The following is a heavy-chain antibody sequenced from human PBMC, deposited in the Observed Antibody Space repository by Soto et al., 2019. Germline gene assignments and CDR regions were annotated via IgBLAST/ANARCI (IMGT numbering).Heavy chain of an antibody. CDR3: ARDHSSSWYYFDY. Sequence: QVQLVESGGGVVQPGRSLRLSCAASGFTFSSYAMHWVRQAPGKGLEWVAVISYDGSNKYYADSVKGRFTISRDNSKNTLYLQINSLRAEDTAVYYCARDHSSSWYYFDYWGQGTLVTVSS. CDR2: ISYDGSNK. D-gene: IGHD6-13*01. V-gene: IGHV3-30-3*01. J-gene: IGHJ4*02. CDR1: GFTFSSYA.